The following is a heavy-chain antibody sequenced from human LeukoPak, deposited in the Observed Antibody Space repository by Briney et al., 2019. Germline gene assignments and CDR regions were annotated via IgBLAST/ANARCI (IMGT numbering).Heavy chain of an antibody. CDR2: IYYSGST. Sequence: SETLSLTCTVSGGSISNYYWSWIRQPPGKGLEWIGYIYYSGSTDSNPSLKSRVTISVDTSKNQFSLNLSSVTAADTAMYYCARDRSPEGYYDSSHWDYYHGMDVWGQGTTVTVSS. J-gene: IGHJ6*02. CDR1: GGSISNYY. V-gene: IGHV4-59*01. CDR3: ARDRSPEGYYDSSHWDYYHGMDV. D-gene: IGHD3-22*01.